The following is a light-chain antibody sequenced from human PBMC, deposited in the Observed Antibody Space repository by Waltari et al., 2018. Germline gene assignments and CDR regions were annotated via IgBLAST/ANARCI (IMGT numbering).Light chain of an antibody. J-gene: IGLJ6*01. CDR1: SSTIGANYD. CDR2: GYD. Sequence: QSVLAQPPSVSGAPGQRVTISCTGSSSTIGANYDVPWSQQFPGTAPKLLIYGYDNRPSGVPDRFSGSRSGTSASLTITGLQATDEADYYCQSFDSSLSGSIAFGSGTKVTVL. V-gene: IGLV1-40*01. CDR3: QSFDSSLSGSIA.